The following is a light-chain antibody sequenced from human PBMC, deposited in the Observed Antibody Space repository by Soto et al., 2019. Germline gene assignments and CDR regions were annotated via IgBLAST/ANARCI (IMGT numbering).Light chain of an antibody. J-gene: IGKJ5*01. CDR1: QSVSSS. V-gene: IGKV3-11*01. Sequence: SGWTQTKGTLSLSPGERATLSCRASQSVSSSSLAWYQQKPGQAPRLLIYDASNRATGIPARFSGSGSGTGFTLTICGLEPEDFAVYYCPLPINWSIPLRHGTRLAVK. CDR2: DAS. CDR3: PLPINWSIP.